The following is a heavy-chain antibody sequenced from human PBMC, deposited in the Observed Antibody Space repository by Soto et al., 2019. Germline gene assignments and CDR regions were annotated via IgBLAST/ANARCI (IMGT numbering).Heavy chain of an antibody. Sequence: QITLKESGPPLVKPTQTLTLTCTFSGFSLSTSGVGVGWIRQPPGKALEWLALIYWDDDKRYSPSLKSRLTITKDTSKNQVVLTMTNMDPVDTATYYCAHSLITMIIPDAFDIWGQGTMVTVSS. CDR2: IYWDDDK. D-gene: IGHD3-22*01. CDR1: GFSLSTSGVG. V-gene: IGHV2-5*02. CDR3: AHSLITMIIPDAFDI. J-gene: IGHJ3*02.